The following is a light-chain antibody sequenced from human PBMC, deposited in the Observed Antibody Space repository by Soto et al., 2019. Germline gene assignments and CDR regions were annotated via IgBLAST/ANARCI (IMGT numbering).Light chain of an antibody. V-gene: IGLV2-14*01. J-gene: IGLJ1*01. CDR3: SSYTSSSTYV. Sequence: QSVLTQPASVSGSPGQSITISCTGTSSDVGGSNYVSWYQQHPGKAPKLIISDVSYRPSGVSNRFSGSKSGDTASLTISGLQVKDEADYYCSSYTSSSTYVFGTGTKLTVL. CDR1: SSDVGGSNY. CDR2: DVS.